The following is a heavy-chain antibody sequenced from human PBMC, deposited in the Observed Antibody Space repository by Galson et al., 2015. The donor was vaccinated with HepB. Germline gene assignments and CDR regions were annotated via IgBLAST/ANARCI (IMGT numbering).Heavy chain of an antibody. D-gene: IGHD2-21*02. J-gene: IGHJ6*02. CDR3: ARAGQPLLSGYYGMDV. CDR1: GGTFSSYA. V-gene: IGHV1-69*06. Sequence: SVKVSCKASGGTFSSYAISWVRQAPGQGLEWMGGIIPIFGTANYAQKFQGRVTITADKSTSTAYMELSSLRSEDTAVYYCARAGQPLLSGYYGMDVWGQGTTVTVSS. CDR2: IIPIFGTA.